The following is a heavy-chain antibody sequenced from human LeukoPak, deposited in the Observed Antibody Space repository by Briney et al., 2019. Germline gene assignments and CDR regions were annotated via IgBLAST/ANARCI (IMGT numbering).Heavy chain of an antibody. V-gene: IGHV4-38-2*01. Sequence: PSETLPLACAVSGSSFYDPYYWAWPRQAPGRGLEWIGTVFQGGRTFYNPSLESRVTISQDMSNTRFFLNLTSMTAADTALYFCARVINVPKFIDSWGQGTLVTVSS. D-gene: IGHD2-8*01. CDR2: VFQGGRT. J-gene: IGHJ4*02. CDR1: GSSFYDPYY. CDR3: ARVINVPKFIDS.